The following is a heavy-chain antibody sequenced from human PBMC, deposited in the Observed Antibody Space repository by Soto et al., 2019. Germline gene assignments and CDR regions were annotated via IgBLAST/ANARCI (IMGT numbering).Heavy chain of an antibody. Sequence: PGELMKVWRKGSWCKVTISWVGGVCKMPGKGLEWMGRIDPSDSYTNYSPSFQGHVTISADKSISTAYLQWSSLKASDTAMYYCATSFYGSGSYPYPKNYYYGMDVWGQGATVTVSS. D-gene: IGHD3-10*01. CDR1: WCKVTISW. J-gene: IGHJ6*02. CDR3: ATSFYGSGSYPYPKNYYYGMDV. V-gene: IGHV5-10-1*01. CDR2: IDPSDSYT.